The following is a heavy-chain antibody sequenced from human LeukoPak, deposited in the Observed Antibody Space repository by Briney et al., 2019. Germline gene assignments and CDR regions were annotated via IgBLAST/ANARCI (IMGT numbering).Heavy chain of an antibody. CDR1: GFTFSSYA. V-gene: IGHV3-30*04. CDR3: ARERLEQWLVRYFQH. J-gene: IGHJ1*01. D-gene: IGHD6-19*01. CDR2: ISYDGSNK. Sequence: GGSLRLSCAASGFTFSSYAMHWVRQAPGKGLEWVAVISYDGSNKYYADSVKGRFTISRDNSKNTLYLQMNSLRAEDTAVYYCARERLEQWLVRYFQHWGQGTLVTVSS.